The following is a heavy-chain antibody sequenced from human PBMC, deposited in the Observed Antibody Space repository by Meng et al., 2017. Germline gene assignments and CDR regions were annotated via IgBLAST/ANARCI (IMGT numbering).Heavy chain of an antibody. J-gene: IGHJ4*02. Sequence: GESLKISCAASGFTFSGSAMHWVRQAPGKGLEWVSYISSSGSTIYYADSVKGQFTISRDNAKNSLYLQMNSLRAEDTAVYYCARVACSTSCYGDYWGQGTQVT. D-gene: IGHD2-2*01. CDR1: GFTFSGSA. V-gene: IGHV3-48*03. CDR3: ARVACSTSCYGDY. CDR2: ISSSGSTI.